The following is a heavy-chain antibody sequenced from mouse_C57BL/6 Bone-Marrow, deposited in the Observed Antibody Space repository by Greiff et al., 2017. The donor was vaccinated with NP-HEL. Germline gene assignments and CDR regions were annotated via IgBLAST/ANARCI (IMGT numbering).Heavy chain of an antibody. D-gene: IGHD2-4*01. CDR3: ASGYDYSWFAY. Sequence: EVQLQQSGPELVKPGASVKIPCKASGYTFTDYNMDWVKQSHGKSLEWIGDINPNNGGTIYNQKFKGKATWTVDKSSSTAYMELRSLTSEDTAVYYCASGYDYSWFAYWGQGTLVTVSA. J-gene: IGHJ3*01. CDR2: INPNNGGT. V-gene: IGHV1-18*01. CDR1: GYTFTDYN.